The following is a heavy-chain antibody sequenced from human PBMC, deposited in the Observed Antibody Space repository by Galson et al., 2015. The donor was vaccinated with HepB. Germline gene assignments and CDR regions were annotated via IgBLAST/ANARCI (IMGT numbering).Heavy chain of an antibody. CDR1: GYSLTTYW. CDR2: IDPSDSNT. Sequence: QSGAEVKKPGGSLRISCKGSGYSLTTYWIYWVRQMPGKGLEWMGRIDPSDSNTNYSPSFQDHVTISADKSINTAYLQWSSLKASDTAMYYCARGFASAAIRPAKNYYYYGMDVWGQGTTVTVSS. J-gene: IGHJ6*02. CDR3: ARGFASAAIRPAKNYYYYGMDV. D-gene: IGHD2-2*01. V-gene: IGHV5-10-1*01.